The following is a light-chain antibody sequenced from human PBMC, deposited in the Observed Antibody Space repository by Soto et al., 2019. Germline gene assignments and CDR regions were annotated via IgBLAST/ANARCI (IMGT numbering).Light chain of an antibody. CDR2: GAS. J-gene: IGKJ4*02. CDR3: QQYNNGPPRT. V-gene: IGKV3-15*01. Sequence: IGMTNSPATLSVPPKESVTLSCRFSQSIGSSLAWYQQKSGQAPRILIYGASTRATGVRPRFSGRGSGTEFTLTITNLQSEDSAVYYCQQYNNGPPRTFGAGTEVDTK. CDR1: QSIGSS.